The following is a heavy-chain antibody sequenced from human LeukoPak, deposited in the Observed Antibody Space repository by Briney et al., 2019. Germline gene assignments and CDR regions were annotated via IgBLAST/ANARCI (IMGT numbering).Heavy chain of an antibody. D-gene: IGHD6-13*01. CDR1: GITVSSNY. V-gene: IGHV3-53*01. Sequence: GGSLRLSCVASGITVSSNYMSWVRQAPGKGLEWVSIIYSGGATFYADSVKGRFTISRDNSKNTLYLQMNSLRAEDTAVYYCGKKGAAAGSLSYPFDYWGQGTLVTVSS. J-gene: IGHJ4*02. CDR3: GKKGAAAGSLSYPFDY. CDR2: IYSGGAT.